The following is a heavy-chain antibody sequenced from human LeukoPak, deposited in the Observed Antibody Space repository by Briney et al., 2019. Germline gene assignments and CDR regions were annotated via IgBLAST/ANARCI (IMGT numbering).Heavy chain of an antibody. D-gene: IGHD1-26*01. V-gene: IGHV3-7*01. CDR3: ARDVVGALDY. Sequence: PGGSLRLSCAASGFTFSSYWMHWVRQAPGKGLVWVANINQDDTGKNYVDSVKGRFTISRDNAKNSLYLQMNSLKTEDTAVYYCARDVVGALDYWGQGTLVTVSS. J-gene: IGHJ4*02. CDR1: GFTFSSYW. CDR2: INQDDTGK.